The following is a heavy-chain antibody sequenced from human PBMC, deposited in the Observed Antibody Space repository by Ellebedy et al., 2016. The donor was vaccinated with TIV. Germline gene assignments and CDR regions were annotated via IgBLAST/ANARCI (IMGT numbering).Heavy chain of an antibody. CDR2: IRYDGSNK. CDR3: AKDGVGWFGLNYYYSGMDV. J-gene: IGHJ6*02. Sequence: PGGSLRLSCAASGFTFSSYGMHWVRQAPGKGLEWVAFIRYDGSNKYYADSVKGRFTISRDNSKNTLYLQMNSLRAEDTAVYYCAKDGVGWFGLNYYYSGMDVWGQGTTVTVSS. CDR1: GFTFSSYG. D-gene: IGHD3-10*01. V-gene: IGHV3-30*02.